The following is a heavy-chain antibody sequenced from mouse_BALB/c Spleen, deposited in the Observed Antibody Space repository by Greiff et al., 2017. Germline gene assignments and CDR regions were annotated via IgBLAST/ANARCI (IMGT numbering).Heavy chain of an antibody. Sequence: EVQLQQSGAELVRPGALVKLSCKASGFAINDYYMHWVKQRPEQGLEWIGWIYPEHGNTIYDPKFQGKARITADTSSNTAYLQLSSLTSEDTAVYYCARDLLWRDMDYWGQGTTLTVAS. J-gene: IGHJ2*01. D-gene: IGHD2-1*01. CDR3: ARDLLWRDMDY. CDR2: IYPEHGNT. CDR1: GFAINDYY. V-gene: IGHV14-1*02.